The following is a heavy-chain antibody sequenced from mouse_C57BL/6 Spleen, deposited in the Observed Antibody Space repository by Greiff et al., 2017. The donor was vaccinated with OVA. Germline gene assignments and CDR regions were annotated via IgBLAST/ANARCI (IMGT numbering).Heavy chain of an antibody. V-gene: IGHV3-8*01. J-gene: IGHJ4*01. CDR2: ISYSGST. CDR3: ARAYYSFYYAMDY. CDR1: GYSITSDY. Sequence: EVQLQESGPGLAKPSQTLSLTCSVTGYSITSDYWNWIRKFPGNKLEYMGYISYSGSTYYNPSPKSRISITRDTSKNQYYLQLNSVTTEDTSTYYCARAYYSFYYAMDYWGQGTSVTVSS. D-gene: IGHD2-12*01.